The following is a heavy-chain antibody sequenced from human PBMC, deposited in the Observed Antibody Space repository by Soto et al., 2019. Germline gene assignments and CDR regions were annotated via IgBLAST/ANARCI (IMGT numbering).Heavy chain of an antibody. CDR1: GFTFSSYA. CDR2: ISGSGGST. Sequence: GGSLRLSCAASGFTFSSYAMSWVRQAPGKGPEWVSAISGSGGSTYYADSVKGRFTISRDNSKNTLYLQMNSLRAEDTAVYYCAKDYIAAAGTPYFDYWGQGTLVTVSS. D-gene: IGHD6-13*01. V-gene: IGHV3-23*01. CDR3: AKDYIAAAGTPYFDY. J-gene: IGHJ4*02.